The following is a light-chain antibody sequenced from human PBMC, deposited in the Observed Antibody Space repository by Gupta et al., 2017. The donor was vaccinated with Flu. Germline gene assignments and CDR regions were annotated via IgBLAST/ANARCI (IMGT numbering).Light chain of an antibody. V-gene: IGLV1-47*01. CDR3: AAWDDSLSGVV. Sequence: TSGPGDSAEVGSNYVCWSQHPPEASPNRLVDENNRRPTVAPDGFSGSKSGATATLAISRVRAGEGADYYCAAWDDSLSGVVFGGGTKLTVL. CDR1: SAEVGSNY. CDR2: ENN. J-gene: IGLJ3*02.